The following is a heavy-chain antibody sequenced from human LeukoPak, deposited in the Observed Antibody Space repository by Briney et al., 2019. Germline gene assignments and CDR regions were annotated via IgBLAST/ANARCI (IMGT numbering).Heavy chain of an antibody. J-gene: IGHJ3*02. CDR2: IYYSGST. D-gene: IGHD3/OR15-3a*01. CDR3: ARRDWTRQENAFDI. CDR1: GGSISSYY. Sequence: SETLSLTCTVSGGSISSYYWSWIRQPPGKGLEWIGSIYYSGSTYYNPSLKSRVTISVDTSKNQFSLKLSSVTAADTAVYYCARRDWTRQENAFDIWGQGTMVTVSS. V-gene: IGHV4-39*07.